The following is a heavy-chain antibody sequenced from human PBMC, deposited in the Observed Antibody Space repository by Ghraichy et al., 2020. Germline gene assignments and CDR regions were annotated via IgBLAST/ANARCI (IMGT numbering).Heavy chain of an antibody. CDR2: TYYRSKWSN. CDR1: GDSLSTSSVA. CDR3: ARGAASAFDY. J-gene: IGHJ4*02. V-gene: IGHV6-1*01. D-gene: IGHD6-13*01. Sequence: SETLSLTCAISGDSLSTSSVAWNWIGQSPSRGLEWLGRTYYRSKWSNDYAVSVKSRITINPDTSKNQFSLQLNAVTPDDTAVYFCARGAASAFDYWGQGTQVTVSS.